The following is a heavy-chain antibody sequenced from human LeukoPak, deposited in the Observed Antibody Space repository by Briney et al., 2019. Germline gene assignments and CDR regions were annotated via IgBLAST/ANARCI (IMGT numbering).Heavy chain of an antibody. J-gene: IGHJ4*02. D-gene: IGHD1-26*01. Sequence: PGGSLRLSCAASGFTFGSYGMHWVRQAPGKGLEWVAVIWYDGSNKYYADSVKGRFTISRDNSKNTLYLQMNSLRAEDTAVYYCAKQSQWELLYWYYFDYWGQGTLVTVSS. CDR1: GFTFGSYG. CDR3: AKQSQWELLYWYYFDY. CDR2: IWYDGSNK. V-gene: IGHV3-33*06.